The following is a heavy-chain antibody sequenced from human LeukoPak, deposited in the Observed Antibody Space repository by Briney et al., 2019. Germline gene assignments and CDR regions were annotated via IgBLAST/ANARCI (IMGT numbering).Heavy chain of an antibody. Sequence: GGSLRLSRAASGFTFSSYAMSWVRQAPGKGLEWVSAISGSGGSTYYADSVKGRFTISRDNSKNTLYLQMNSLRAEDTAVYYCAKPLWYYCDSSAGVTDYWGQGTLVTVSS. CDR1: GFTFSSYA. CDR3: AKPLWYYCDSSAGVTDY. J-gene: IGHJ4*02. CDR2: ISGSGGST. V-gene: IGHV3-23*01. D-gene: IGHD3-22*01.